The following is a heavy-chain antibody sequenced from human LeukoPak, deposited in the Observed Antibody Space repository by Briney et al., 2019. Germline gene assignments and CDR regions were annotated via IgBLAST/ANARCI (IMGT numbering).Heavy chain of an antibody. Sequence: GGSLRLSCAASGFTFSTYCMHGVRHTPGKGLAWVSRVNPDGSSINYADSVKGRFTISRDNAKSTLYLQMKSVTAEDTAVYYCATAGNYRFDNWGQGILVTVSS. CDR2: VNPDGSSI. CDR3: ATAGNYRFDN. CDR1: GFTFSTYC. D-gene: IGHD5-24*01. V-gene: IGHV3-74*01. J-gene: IGHJ5*02.